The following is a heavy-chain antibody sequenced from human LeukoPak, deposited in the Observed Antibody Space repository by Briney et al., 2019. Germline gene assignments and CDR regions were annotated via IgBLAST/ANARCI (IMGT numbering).Heavy chain of an antibody. CDR3: ARLGGTDY. CDR2: INAGNGKT. CDR1: GYTFTSYA. Sequence: ASVKASCQASGYTFTSYAMHWVRQAPGQRLEWMGWINAGNGKTKYSQKFQGRITINRDTSASTDYMELSSLRSEDTGVYYCARLGGTDYWGQGTLVTVSS. D-gene: IGHD3-16*01. V-gene: IGHV1-3*01. J-gene: IGHJ4*02.